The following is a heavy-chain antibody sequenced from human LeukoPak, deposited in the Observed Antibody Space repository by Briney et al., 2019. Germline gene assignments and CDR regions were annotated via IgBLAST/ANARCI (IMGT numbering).Heavy chain of an antibody. V-gene: IGHV4-59*01. D-gene: IGHD5-18*01. CDR2: IYYSGST. CDR3: ASGHSYGQGIYYYYYMDV. CDR1: GGSISSYY. J-gene: IGHJ6*03. Sequence: SETLSLTCTVSGGSISSYYWSWIRQPAGKGLEWIGYIYYSGSTNYNPSLKSRVTISVDTSKNQFSLKLSSVTAADTAVYYCASGHSYGQGIYYYYYMDVWGKGTTVTVSS.